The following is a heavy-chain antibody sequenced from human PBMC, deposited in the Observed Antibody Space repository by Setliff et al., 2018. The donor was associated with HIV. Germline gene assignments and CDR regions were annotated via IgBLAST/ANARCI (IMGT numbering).Heavy chain of an antibody. CDR3: AKSMIVVVISPTDY. CDR2: IAWDGGFT. V-gene: IGHV3-20*04. J-gene: IGHJ4*02. CDR1: GFTLSDTW. Sequence: PGGSLRLSCAASGFTLSDTWMNWVRQAPGKGPEWVALIAWDGGFTKYADSVKGRFTISRDNAKNTLYLQMNSLRAEDTAVYYCAKSMIVVVISPTDYWGQGTLVTVSS. D-gene: IGHD3-22*01.